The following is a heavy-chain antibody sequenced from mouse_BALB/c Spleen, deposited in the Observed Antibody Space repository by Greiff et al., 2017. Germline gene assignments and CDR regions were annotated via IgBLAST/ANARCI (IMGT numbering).Heavy chain of an antibody. D-gene: IGHD2-4*01. CDR3: AREGITTLFAY. J-gene: IGHJ3*01. CDR2: MAPGSGST. Sequence: DLVKPGASVKLSCKASGYTFTSYWINWIKQRPGQGLEWIGRMAPGSGSTYYNEMFKGKATLTVDTSSSTAYIQLSSLSSEDSAVYFCAREGITTLFAYWGQGTLVTVSA. V-gene: IGHV1S41*01. CDR1: GYTFTSYW.